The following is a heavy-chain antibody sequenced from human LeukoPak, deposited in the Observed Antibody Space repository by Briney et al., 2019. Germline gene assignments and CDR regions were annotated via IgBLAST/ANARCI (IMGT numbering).Heavy chain of an antibody. J-gene: IGHJ4*02. V-gene: IGHV3-30*18. CDR2: ISYAGSNI. D-gene: IGHD3-22*01. Sequence: PGRSLRLSCAASGFTFSSLGMHWVRQAPGKGLEWVAVISYAGSNIFYADSVKGRFTISRDNSKKTVYLQMNSLRAEDTAVYYCAKDAYDYDSRCPDYWGQGTLVTVSS. CDR1: GFTFSSLG. CDR3: AKDAYDYDSRCPDY.